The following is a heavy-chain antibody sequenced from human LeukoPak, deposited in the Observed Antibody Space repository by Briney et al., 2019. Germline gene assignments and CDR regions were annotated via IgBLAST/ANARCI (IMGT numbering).Heavy chain of an antibody. CDR3: ARGAYYDFWSGYYTIDY. V-gene: IGHV1-2*02. Sequence: GASVKVSCKASGYTFTAYYIHWLRQAPGQGPEWMGWIKPDSGSSHYAQKFQGRVTMTRDTSISTAYMELSRLRSDDTAVYYCARGAYYDFWSGYYTIDYWGQGTLVTVSS. CDR1: GYTFTAYY. D-gene: IGHD3-3*01. J-gene: IGHJ4*02. CDR2: IKPDSGSS.